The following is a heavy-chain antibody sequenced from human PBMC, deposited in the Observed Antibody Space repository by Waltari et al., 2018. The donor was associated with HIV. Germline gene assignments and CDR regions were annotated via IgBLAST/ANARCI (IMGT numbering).Heavy chain of an antibody. CDR2: IYHSGST. J-gene: IGHJ4*02. V-gene: IGHV4-38-2*02. CDR3: ARDGSLPGRQQLVRRFDY. Sequence: QVQLQESGPGLVKPSETLSLTCAVSGYSISSGYSWGWIRQPPGTGLEWIGSIYHSGSTYYNPSLKSRVTISVDTSKNQFSLKLSSVTAADTAVYYCARDGSLPGRQQLVRRFDYWGQGTLVTASS. CDR1: GYSISSGYS. D-gene: IGHD6-13*01.